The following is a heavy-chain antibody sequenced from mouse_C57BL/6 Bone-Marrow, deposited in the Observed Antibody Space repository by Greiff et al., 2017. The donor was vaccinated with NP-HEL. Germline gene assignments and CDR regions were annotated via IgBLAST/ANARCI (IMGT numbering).Heavy chain of an antibody. CDR2: LYPGSGST. Sequence: QVHVKQPGAELVKPGASVKMSCKASGYPFTSYWITWVKQRPGQGLEWIGDLYPGSGSTNYNEKFKSKATLTVDTSSSTAYMQLSSLTSEDSAVYYCAILRPHFDYWGQGTTLTVSS. CDR3: AILRPHFDY. V-gene: IGHV1-55*01. D-gene: IGHD1-2*01. J-gene: IGHJ2*01. CDR1: GYPFTSYW.